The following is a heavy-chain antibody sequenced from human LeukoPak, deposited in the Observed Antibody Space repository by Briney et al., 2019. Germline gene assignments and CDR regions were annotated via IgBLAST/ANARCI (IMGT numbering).Heavy chain of an antibody. D-gene: IGHD3-16*01. CDR1: GYTFTSYD. CDR3: ARGPNWGTRVRYNWFDP. J-gene: IGHJ5*02. V-gene: IGHV1-8*01. CDR2: INPNSGNT. Sequence: AAVKVSRKASGYTFTSYDINGVRQPTGQGLEWMGWINPNSGNTGYAQKFQGRVTMTRNTSISTAYMELSSLRSEDTAEYYCARGPNWGTRVRYNWFDPWGQGTLVTVSS.